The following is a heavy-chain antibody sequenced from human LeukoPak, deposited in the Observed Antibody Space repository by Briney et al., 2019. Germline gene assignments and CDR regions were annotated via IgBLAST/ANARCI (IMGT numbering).Heavy chain of an antibody. CDR2: IYEDGSKK. J-gene: IGHJ4*02. D-gene: IGHD2/OR15-2a*01. CDR3: AREETDNSPYFEY. Sequence: PGGSLRLSCAASGFTFSNYWMSWVRQAPGKGLEWVAIIYEDGSKKIYVDSVKGRFTISRDNSKNSLYLQMNSLRAEDTAIYYCAREETDNSPYFEYWGQGALVTVSS. CDR1: GFTFSNYW. V-gene: IGHV3-7*05.